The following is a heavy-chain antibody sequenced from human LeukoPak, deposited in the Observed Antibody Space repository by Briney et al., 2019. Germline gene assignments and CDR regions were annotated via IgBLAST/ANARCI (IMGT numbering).Heavy chain of an antibody. CDR1: GFTFSSYD. D-gene: IGHD5-24*01. J-gene: IGHJ4*02. Sequence: GGSLRLSRAASGFTFSSYDMHWVRQAPGKGLEWVAVIWFDGSKKYYADSVKGRLSISRDASKNTLYLQLNSLRPEDTAVYYCAKDKSYGSGIDHWGQGALVTVSS. CDR3: AKDKSYGSGIDH. V-gene: IGHV3-30*02. CDR2: IWFDGSKK.